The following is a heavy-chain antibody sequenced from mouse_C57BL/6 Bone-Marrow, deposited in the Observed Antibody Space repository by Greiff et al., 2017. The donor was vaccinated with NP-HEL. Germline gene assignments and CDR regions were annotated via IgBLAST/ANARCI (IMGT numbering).Heavy chain of an antibody. CDR3: ARSLDSSGYWDYAMDD. CDR1: GYTFTSYW. D-gene: IGHD3-2*02. Sequence: QVQLQQPGAELVRPGSSVKLSCKASGYTFTSYWMDWVKQRPGQGLEWIGNIYPSDSETHYNQKFKDKATLTVDKSSSTAYMQLSSLTSEDSAVYYCARSLDSSGYWDYAMDDWGQGTSVTVSS. J-gene: IGHJ4*01. CDR2: IYPSDSET. V-gene: IGHV1-61*01.